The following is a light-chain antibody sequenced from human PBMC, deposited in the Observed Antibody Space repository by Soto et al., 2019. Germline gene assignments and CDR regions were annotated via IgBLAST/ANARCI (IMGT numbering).Light chain of an antibody. CDR1: QNIRSNF. CDR2: GAS. V-gene: IGKV3-20*01. Sequence: IVLTQSPGTLSLSPGNRATLSCRASQNIRSNFLAWYQQKPAQAPRLLIYGASNRAAGIPPRFTGSGSGTDFTLTISGLEAEDFSVYYCQQYGSSPYSFGQGTKLEIK. J-gene: IGKJ2*03. CDR3: QQYGSSPYS.